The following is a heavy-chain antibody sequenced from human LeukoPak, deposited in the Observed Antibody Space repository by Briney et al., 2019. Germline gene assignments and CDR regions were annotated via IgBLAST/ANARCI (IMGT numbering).Heavy chain of an antibody. Sequence: SETLSLTCTVSGGSISISNCYWGWIRQPPGRGLEWIGSISYSGTYYNPSLKSRLTISVDTSKNHFSLNLRSVTAADAAVYYCVRRTSNPVGAIDYWGRGTLVTVSS. CDR2: ISYSGT. CDR3: VRRTSNPVGAIDY. V-gene: IGHV4-39*01. J-gene: IGHJ4*02. D-gene: IGHD1-26*01. CDR1: GGSISISNCY.